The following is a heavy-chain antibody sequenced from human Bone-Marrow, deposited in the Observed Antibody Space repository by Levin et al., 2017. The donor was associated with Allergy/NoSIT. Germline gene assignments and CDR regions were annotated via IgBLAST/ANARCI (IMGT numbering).Heavy chain of an antibody. Sequence: GESLKISCKASGYTFTSYGISWVRQAPGQGLEWMGWISAYNGNTNYAQKLQGRVTMTTDTSTSTAYMELRSLRSDDTAVYYCARRPVATITSPYGMDVWGQGTTVTVSS. CDR2: ISAYNGNT. CDR1: GYTFTSYG. D-gene: IGHD5-12*01. CDR3: ARRPVATITSPYGMDV. V-gene: IGHV1-18*01. J-gene: IGHJ6*02.